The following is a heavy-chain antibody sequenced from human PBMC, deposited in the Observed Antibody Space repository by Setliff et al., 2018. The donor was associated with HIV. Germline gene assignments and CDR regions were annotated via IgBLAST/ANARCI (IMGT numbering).Heavy chain of an antibody. CDR1: GGSISSGGYS. D-gene: IGHD2-21*02. V-gene: IGHV4-30-2*01. Sequence: SETLSLTCAVSGGSISSGGYSWSWIRQPPGKGLEWIGYIYHSGSTYYNPSLKSRVTISIDRSKNQFSLKLSSVTAADTAVYYCVRVDYGDYDFDYWGQGTLVTVSS. CDR3: VRVDYGDYDFDY. CDR2: IYHSGST. J-gene: IGHJ4*02.